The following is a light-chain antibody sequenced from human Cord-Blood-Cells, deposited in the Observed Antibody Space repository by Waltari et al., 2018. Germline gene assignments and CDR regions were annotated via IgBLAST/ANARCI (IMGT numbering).Light chain of an antibody. CDR3: SSYAGSNNFV. J-gene: IGLJ1*01. CDR1: SSDVGGYKY. Sequence: QSALTQPPPASGSAGQAVTISCTGPSSDVGGYKYDSWYQQHPGKAPKLMIYEVSKRPSGVPDRFSGSKSGNTASLTVSGLQAEDEADYYCSSYAGSNNFVFGTGTKVTVL. V-gene: IGLV2-8*01. CDR2: EVS.